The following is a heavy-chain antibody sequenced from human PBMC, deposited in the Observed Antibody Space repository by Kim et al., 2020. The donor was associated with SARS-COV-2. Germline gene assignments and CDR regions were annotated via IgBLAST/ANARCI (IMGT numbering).Heavy chain of an antibody. V-gene: IGHV3-48*02. Sequence: KGRFTISRDNAQNSLSLQMNSLRDEDTAVYYCARGLNCTSTSCYVGHFDYWGQGTLVTVSS. D-gene: IGHD2-2*01. CDR3: ARGLNCTSTSCYVGHFDY. J-gene: IGHJ4*02.